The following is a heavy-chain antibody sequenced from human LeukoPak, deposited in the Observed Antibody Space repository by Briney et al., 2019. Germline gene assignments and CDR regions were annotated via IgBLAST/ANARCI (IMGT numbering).Heavy chain of an antibody. J-gene: IGHJ4*02. CDR2: ISGSGGDT. CDR3: AKGHLPILFPFDS. CDR1: GFTFNSYA. V-gene: IGHV3-23*01. D-gene: IGHD2-21*01. Sequence: PGGSLRLSCAASGFTFNSYAMSWVRQAPGQGLEWVSGISGSGGDTYYAGSVKGRFTISRDNSKNALYLQVNSLRADDTAVYYCAKGHLPILFPFDSWGQGTLVTVSS.